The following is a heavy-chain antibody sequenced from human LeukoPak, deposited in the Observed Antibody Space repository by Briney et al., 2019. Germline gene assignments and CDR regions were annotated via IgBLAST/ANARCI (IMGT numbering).Heavy chain of an antibody. D-gene: IGHD1-26*01. J-gene: IGHJ3*02. CDR3: ARDLRIVGATNAFDI. V-gene: IGHV1-2*02. Sequence: VASVKVSCKASGYTFTGYYMHWVRQAPGQGLEWMGWINPNSGGTNYAQKFQGRVTMTRDTSISTAYMELSRLRSDDTAVYYCARDLRIVGATNAFDIWGQGTMVTVSS. CDR2: INPNSGGT. CDR1: GYTFTGYY.